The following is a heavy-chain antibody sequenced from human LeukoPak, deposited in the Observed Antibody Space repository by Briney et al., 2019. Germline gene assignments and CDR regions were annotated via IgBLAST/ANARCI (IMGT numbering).Heavy chain of an antibody. CDR3: AKITQANDAFDI. D-gene: IGHD1-14*01. CDR1: GFTFSSYG. J-gene: IGHJ3*02. CDR2: ISYDGSSK. V-gene: IGHV3-30*18. Sequence: GGSLRLSCAASGFTFSSYGMHWVRQAPGKGLEWVAVISYDGSSKYYADSVKGRFTISRDNSKNTLYLQMNSLRAEDTAVYYCAKITQANDAFDIWGQGTMVTVSS.